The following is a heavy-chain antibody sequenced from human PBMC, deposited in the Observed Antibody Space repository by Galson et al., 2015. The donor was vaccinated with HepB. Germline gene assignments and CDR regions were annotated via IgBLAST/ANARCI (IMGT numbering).Heavy chain of an antibody. Sequence: SLRLSCAASGFIFSNYGMHWVRQAPGKGLEWVSTITYDASDTYYADAVKGRFTVSRDNPKNTLYLEMNSLRPEDTAVYYCTSGKPPITMGSTTGDFDSWGQGTLVIVSS. V-gene: IGHV3-30*03. J-gene: IGHJ4*02. D-gene: IGHD3-10*01. CDR2: ITYDASDT. CDR1: GFIFSNYG. CDR3: TSGKPPITMGSTTGDFDS.